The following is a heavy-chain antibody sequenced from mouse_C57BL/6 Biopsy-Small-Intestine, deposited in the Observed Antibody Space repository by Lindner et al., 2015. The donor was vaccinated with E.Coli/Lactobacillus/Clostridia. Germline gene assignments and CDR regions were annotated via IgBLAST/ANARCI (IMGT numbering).Heavy chain of an antibody. CDR1: GFTFSDYG. J-gene: IGHJ2*01. V-gene: IGHV5-17*01. D-gene: IGHD1-1*01. Sequence: VQLQESGGGLVKPGGSLKLSCAASGFTFSDYGMHWVRQAPEKGLEWIAYITSGSGTIYYADTVKGRFTISRDNAKNTLFLQMTSLRSEDTAMYYCAFYYYGSGGFDYWGQGTTLTVSS. CDR2: ITSGSGTI. CDR3: AFYYYGSGGFDY.